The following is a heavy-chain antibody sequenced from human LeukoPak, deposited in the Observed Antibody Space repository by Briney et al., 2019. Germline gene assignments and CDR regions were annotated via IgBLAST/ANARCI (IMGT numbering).Heavy chain of an antibody. CDR1: GFTFSDYY. CDR3: ARDRPSYDFWSGYYEYYYYMDV. Sequence: GGSLRLSCAASGFTFSDYYMGWIRQAPGKGLEWVSYISSGSTIYYADSVKGRFTISRDNAKNSLYLQMNGLRAEDTAVYYCARDRPSYDFWSGYYEYYYYMDVWGKGTTVTVSS. D-gene: IGHD3-3*01. CDR2: ISSGSTI. V-gene: IGHV3-11*04. J-gene: IGHJ6*03.